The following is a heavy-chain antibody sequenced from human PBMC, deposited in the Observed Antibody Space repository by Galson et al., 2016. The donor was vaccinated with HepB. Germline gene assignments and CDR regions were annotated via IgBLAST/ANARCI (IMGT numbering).Heavy chain of an antibody. CDR1: GFSFSTYA. D-gene: IGHD3-10*01. CDR2: IRGSGGGI. CDR3: AKEGGSRLTMVRGVLDPFDI. Sequence: SLRLSCAGSGFSFSTYAMSWVRQAPGKGLEWVSGIRGSGGGIDYADSVTGRFTISRDKSKNTLYLQMSSLRAEDTAVYYCAKEGGSRLTMVRGVLDPFDIWGQGTVVTVSS. J-gene: IGHJ3*02. V-gene: IGHV3-23*01.